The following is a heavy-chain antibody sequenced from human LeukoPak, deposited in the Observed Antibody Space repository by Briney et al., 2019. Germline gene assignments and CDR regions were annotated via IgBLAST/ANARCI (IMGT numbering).Heavy chain of an antibody. Sequence: GETLKISCKGSGXTFTTYWIGWVRQMPGKGPEWMGIIYPGDSDTRYSPSFQGQATISVDKSISTAYLQWSSLEASDTAMYFCARQPGIGPVVDYWGQGTLVTVSS. D-gene: IGHD6-13*01. CDR1: GXTFTTYW. CDR3: ARQPGIGPVVDY. CDR2: IYPGDSDT. V-gene: IGHV5-51*01. J-gene: IGHJ4*02.